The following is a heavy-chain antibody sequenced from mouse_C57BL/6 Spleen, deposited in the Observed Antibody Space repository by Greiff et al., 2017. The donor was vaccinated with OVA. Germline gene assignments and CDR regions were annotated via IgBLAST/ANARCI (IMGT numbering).Heavy chain of an antibody. CDR2: IHPNSGST. J-gene: IGHJ4*01. CDR1: GYTFTSYW. D-gene: IGHD1-1*01. V-gene: IGHV1-64*01. CDR3: AITTVVASRAMDY. Sequence: VKLQQPGAELVKPGASVKLSCKASGYTFTSYWMHWVKQRPGQGLEWIGMIHPNSGSTNYNEKFKSKATLTVDKSSSTAYMQLSSLTSEDSAVYYCAITTVVASRAMDYWGQGTSVTVSS.